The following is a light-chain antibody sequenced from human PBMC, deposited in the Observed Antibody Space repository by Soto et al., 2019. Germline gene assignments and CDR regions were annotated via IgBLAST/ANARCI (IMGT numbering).Light chain of an antibody. CDR3: QQYNSYLN. Sequence: DIQMTQSPSTLSASVGDRVTITCRASQSISSWLAWYQQKPGKAPKLLIYDASSLESGVPSRFSGSGSGTEFSLTISSLQPDDFAPYYCQQYNSYLNFGGGTKVEIK. CDR1: QSISSW. CDR2: DAS. J-gene: IGKJ4*01. V-gene: IGKV1-5*01.